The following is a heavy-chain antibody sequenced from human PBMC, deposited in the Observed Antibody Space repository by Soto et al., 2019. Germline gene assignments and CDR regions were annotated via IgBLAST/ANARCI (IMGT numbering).Heavy chain of an antibody. J-gene: IGHJ4*02. D-gene: IGHD3-22*01. Sequence: SETLSLTCTVSGGSISSGDYYWSWIRQPPGKGLEWIGYIYYSGSTYYSPSLKSRVTISVDTSKNQFSLKLSSVTAADTAVYYCARDGGDYSDSRGPLWGQGTLVTVS. CDR1: GGSISSGDYY. CDR3: ARDGGDYSDSRGPL. CDR2: IYYSGST. V-gene: IGHV4-30-4*01.